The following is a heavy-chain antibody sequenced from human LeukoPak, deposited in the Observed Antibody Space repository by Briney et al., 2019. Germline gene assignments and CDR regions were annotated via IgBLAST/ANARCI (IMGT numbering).Heavy chain of an antibody. J-gene: IGHJ5*02. CDR3: ARDRGARGRGLA. D-gene: IGHD3-10*01. CDR1: GFTFRIYS. Sequence: GGSLRLSCAASGFTFRIYSLNWVRQAPGTGLEWVSSIGPSSGDIYYADSVKGRFTTSRDNDKNSLYLQMNSLGAEDTAVYYCARDRGARGRGLAWGQGTQVTVSS. V-gene: IGHV3-21*01. CDR2: IGPSSGDI.